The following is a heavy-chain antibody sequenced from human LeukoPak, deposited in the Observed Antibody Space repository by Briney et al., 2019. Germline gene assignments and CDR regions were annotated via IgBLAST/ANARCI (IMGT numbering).Heavy chain of an antibody. V-gene: IGHV4-59*01. CDR1: GGSISNDY. J-gene: IGHJ4*02. CDR3: ARGTSSGWYEY. Sequence: SETLSLTCTVSGGSISNDYWTWIRQPPGKGLEWIGYIYDSGSTNYNPSLKSRVTISVDTSKNQFSLKLTSVTAADTAVYYCARGTSSGWYEYWGQGTLVTVSS. CDR2: IYDSGST. D-gene: IGHD6-19*01.